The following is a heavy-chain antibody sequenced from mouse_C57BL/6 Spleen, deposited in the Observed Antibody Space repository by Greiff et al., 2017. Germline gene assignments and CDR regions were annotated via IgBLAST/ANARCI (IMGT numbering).Heavy chain of an antibody. CDR3: ARVWLLRSYYFDY. Sequence: EVKLMESGPGLVKPSQSLSLTCSVTGYSITSGYYWNWIRQFPGNKLEWMGYISYDGSNNYNPSLKNRISITRDTSKNQFFLKLNSVTTEDTATYYCARVWLLRSYYFDYWGQGTTLTVSS. CDR2: ISYDGSN. CDR1: GYSITSGYY. J-gene: IGHJ2*01. V-gene: IGHV3-6*01. D-gene: IGHD2-3*01.